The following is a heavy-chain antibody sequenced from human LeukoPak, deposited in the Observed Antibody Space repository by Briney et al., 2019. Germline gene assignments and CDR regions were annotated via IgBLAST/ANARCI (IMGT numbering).Heavy chain of an antibody. D-gene: IGHD3-16*01. CDR3: ARVGGGGMRFTHYMDV. CDR2: IYYPGST. CDR1: GDSITTSY. J-gene: IGHJ6*03. Sequence: PSETLSLTCSVSGDSITTSYWTWIRQSPGKGLEWIGYIYYPGSTLSNPSLKSRLSLSLHTSKNQFSLKLLSVTAADTATYYCARVGGGGMRFTHYMDVWGKGTPVTVSS. V-gene: IGHV4-59*01.